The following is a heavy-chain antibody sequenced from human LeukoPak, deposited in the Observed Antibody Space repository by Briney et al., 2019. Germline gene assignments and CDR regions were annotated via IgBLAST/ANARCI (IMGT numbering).Heavy chain of an antibody. V-gene: IGHV1-8*01. CDR3: ARGPPNWGYDY. J-gene: IGHJ4*02. Sequence: ASVKVSCKASGYTFTSYDFNWVRQATGQRPEWMGWMSPNSGDTGYAQKFQDRVTMTRNTSISTAYMELSSLRSDDTAVYHCARGPPNWGYDYWGPGTLVTVSS. CDR1: GYTFTSYD. CDR2: MSPNSGDT. D-gene: IGHD7-27*01.